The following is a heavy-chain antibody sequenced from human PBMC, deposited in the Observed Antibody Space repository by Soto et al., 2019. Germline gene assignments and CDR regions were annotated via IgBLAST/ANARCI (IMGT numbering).Heavy chain of an antibody. D-gene: IGHD2-15*01. CDR3: VHSPNVAVDH. CDR1: GESFGGFY. V-gene: IGHV4-34*01. CDR2: ISQTETT. J-gene: IGHJ4*01. Sequence: SETLSLTCVVYGESFGGFYWSWVRQSPGKGLEWIGEISQTETTAYSPSLKSRVSISADTSKRQFSLTLTSVTAADTAVYYCVHSPNVAVDHWGHGTLVTVSS.